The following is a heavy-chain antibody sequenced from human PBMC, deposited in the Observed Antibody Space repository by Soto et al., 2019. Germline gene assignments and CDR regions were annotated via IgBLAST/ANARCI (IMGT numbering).Heavy chain of an antibody. J-gene: IGHJ5*02. V-gene: IGHV3-23*01. CDR1: GFTFSSYA. CDR3: AKASIVVVPAASLNWFDP. CDR2: ISGSGGST. Sequence: EVQLLESGGGLVQPGGSLRLSCAASGFTFSSYAMSWVRQAPGKGLEWVSAISGSGGSTYYADSVKGRFTISRDNSKNTLYLQMNSLRAEDTAVYYCAKASIVVVPAASLNWFDPWGQGTLVTVSS. D-gene: IGHD2-2*01.